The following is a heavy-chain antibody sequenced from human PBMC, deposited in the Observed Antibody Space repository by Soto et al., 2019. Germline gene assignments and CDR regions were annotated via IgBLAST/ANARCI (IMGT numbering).Heavy chain of an antibody. D-gene: IGHD1-26*01. CDR1: KFTFSRYW. V-gene: IGHV3-74*03. Sequence: EVQLVESGGGLVQPGGSLRLSCAASKFTFSRYWMHWVRQTPGKGLMWVSRINTDGSRTTYADSVKGRFTISRDNAKNTGFLDMNSLRAEDTAVYYCARVASGSYDWFDPWGQGTLVTVSS. CDR2: INTDGSRT. J-gene: IGHJ5*02. CDR3: ARVASGSYDWFDP.